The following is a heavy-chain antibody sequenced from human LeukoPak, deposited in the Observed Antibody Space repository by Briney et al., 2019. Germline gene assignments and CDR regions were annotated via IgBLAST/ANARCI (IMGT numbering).Heavy chain of an antibody. D-gene: IGHD1-26*01. CDR3: ARAPAGSGSYYYYYYYMDV. CDR1: GGTFSSYA. CDR2: IIPIFGTA. Sequence: SVKVSCKASGGTFSSYAISLVRQAPGQGLEWMGGIIPIFGTANYAQKFQGRVTITTDESTSTAYMELSSLRSEDTAVYYCARAPAGSGSYYYYYYYMDVWGKGTTVTVSS. J-gene: IGHJ6*03. V-gene: IGHV1-69*05.